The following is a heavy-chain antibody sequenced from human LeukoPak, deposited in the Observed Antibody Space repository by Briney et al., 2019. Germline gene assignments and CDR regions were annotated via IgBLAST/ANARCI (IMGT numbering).Heavy chain of an antibody. J-gene: IGHJ4*02. D-gene: IGHD3-10*01. CDR2: IYYSGST. CDR1: GGSISSYY. CDR3: ARSYGSGSYRY. Sequence: TSETLSLTCTVSGGSISSYYWSWIRQAPGKGLEWIGYIYYSGSTNYNPSLKSRVTISVDTSKNQFSLKLSSVTAADTAVYYCARSYGSGSYRYWGQGTLVTVSS. V-gene: IGHV4-59*01.